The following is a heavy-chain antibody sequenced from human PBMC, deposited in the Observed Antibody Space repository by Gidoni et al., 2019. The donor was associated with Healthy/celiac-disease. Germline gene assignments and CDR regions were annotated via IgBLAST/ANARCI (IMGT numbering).Heavy chain of an antibody. CDR3: AKDYFGTSPECFMDV. CDR2: VSWNSGSI. CDR1: GFPLNDYA. J-gene: IGHJ6*03. Sequence: EVKLVDTGGGLVQPGSSRRHSCAACGFPLNDYAMPSVRQSPAKRLECVSGVSWNSGSIGYADAVKVRFTISSDTPKNSLYLQINGLRAVATALFYCAKDYFGTSPECFMDVWGIATTVTVAS. V-gene: IGHV3-9*01. D-gene: IGHD3-9*01.